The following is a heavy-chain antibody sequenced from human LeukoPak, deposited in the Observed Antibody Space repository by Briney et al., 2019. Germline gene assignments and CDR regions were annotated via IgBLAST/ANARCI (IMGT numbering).Heavy chain of an antibody. CDR2: IWYDGSNK. J-gene: IGHJ5*02. V-gene: IGHV3-33*01. D-gene: IGHD3-10*01. CDR3: AREYGSGNENWFDP. Sequence: GGSLRLSCAASGFTFSSYGMHWVRQAPGKGLEWVAVIWYDGSNKYYADSVKGRFTISGGNSKNTLYLQMNSLRAEDTAVYYCAREYGSGNENWFDPWGQGTLVTVSS. CDR1: GFTFSSYG.